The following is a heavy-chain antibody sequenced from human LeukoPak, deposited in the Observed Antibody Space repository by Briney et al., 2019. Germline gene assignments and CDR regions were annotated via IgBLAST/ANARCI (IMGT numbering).Heavy chain of an antibody. V-gene: IGHV3-64D*09. CDR1: GFTLSSFA. D-gene: IGHD4/OR15-4a*01. J-gene: IGHJ5*02. CDR3: VKSAINYGANWFDP. CDR2: ISSNGEST. Sequence: GGSLRLSCSASGFTLSSFAMRWVRQAAGKGLDYISSISSNGESTYYADSVKGRFTISRDNSKNTLYLQMSSLRTEDTAVYWCVKSAINYGANWFDPWGQGTLVTVSS.